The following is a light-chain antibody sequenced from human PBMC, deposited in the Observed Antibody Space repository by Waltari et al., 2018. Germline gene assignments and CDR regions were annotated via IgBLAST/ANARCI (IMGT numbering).Light chain of an antibody. V-gene: IGKV3-11*01. CDR1: QSVCTY. CDR2: DAA. CDR3: QQCSNWPGT. Sequence: EIVLTQSPATLSLSPGERATLYCRASQSVCTYLAWYQQKHGQGPRLLIYDAARWAAGIPARFSGSGSVTDFTLTISSLEPEDFAVYYFQQCSNWPGTFGQGTKVEIK. J-gene: IGKJ1*01.